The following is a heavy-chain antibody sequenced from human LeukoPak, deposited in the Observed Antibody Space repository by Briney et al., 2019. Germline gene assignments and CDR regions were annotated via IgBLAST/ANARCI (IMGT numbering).Heavy chain of an antibody. D-gene: IGHD3-10*01. CDR1: GFTFSDYY. Sequence: PGGSLRLSCAASGFTFSDYYMSWVRQAPGKGLEWVSAISGSGGSTYYADSVKGRFTISRDNSKNTLYLQMNSLRAEDTAVYYCASDYGSGSMVDYWGQGTLVTVSS. J-gene: IGHJ4*02. V-gene: IGHV3-23*01. CDR2: ISGSGGST. CDR3: ASDYGSGSMVDY.